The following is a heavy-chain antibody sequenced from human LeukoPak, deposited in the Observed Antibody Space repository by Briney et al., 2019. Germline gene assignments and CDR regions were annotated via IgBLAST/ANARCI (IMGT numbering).Heavy chain of an antibody. CDR1: GFNIRDHY. Sequence: GGSLRLSCAASGFNIRDHYMGWIRQAPGKGLEWVSVIYSGGSTYYADSVKSRFTISRDNSKNTLYLQMNSLRPEDTAVYYCARDLPPAPWNGMDVWGQGTTVTVSS. V-gene: IGHV3-53*01. CDR3: ARDLPPAPWNGMDV. CDR2: IYSGGST. J-gene: IGHJ6*02. D-gene: IGHD2-2*01.